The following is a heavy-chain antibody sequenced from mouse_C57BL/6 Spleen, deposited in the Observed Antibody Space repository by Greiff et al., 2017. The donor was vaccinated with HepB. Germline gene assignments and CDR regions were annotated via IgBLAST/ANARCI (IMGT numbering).Heavy chain of an antibody. Sequence: EVQLQQSGPELVKPGASVKIPCKASGYTFTDYNMDWVKQSHGKSLEWIGDINPNNGGTIYNQKFKGKATLTVDKSSSTAYLELRSLTSEDTAVYYCARWRNYYGSSYAMDYWGQRTSVTVSS. CDR2: INPNNGGT. D-gene: IGHD1-1*01. CDR3: ARWRNYYGSSYAMDY. J-gene: IGHJ4*01. CDR1: GYTFTDYN. V-gene: IGHV1-18*01.